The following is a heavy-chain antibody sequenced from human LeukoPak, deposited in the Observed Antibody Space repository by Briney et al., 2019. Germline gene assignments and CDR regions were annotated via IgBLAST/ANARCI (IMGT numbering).Heavy chain of an antibody. CDR2: ISGSGNT. J-gene: IGHJ4*02. D-gene: IGHD5-18*01. Sequence: PGGSPRLSCAASGFTFSSYAMSWVRQAPGKGLEWVSSISGSGNTYFADSVKGRFTISRDISTNTLYLQMNSLRAEDTAVYYCAKDLYTYGTTPLDYWGQGTLVTVSS. CDR1: GFTFSSYA. V-gene: IGHV3-23*01. CDR3: AKDLYTYGTTPLDY.